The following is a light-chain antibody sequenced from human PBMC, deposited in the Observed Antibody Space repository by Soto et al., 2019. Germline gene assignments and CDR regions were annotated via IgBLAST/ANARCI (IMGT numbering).Light chain of an antibody. CDR2: AAS. CDR3: TTHRLGSAT. V-gene: IGKV1-27*01. Sequence: DIQMTQSPSSLSASVGDRVTITCRASQGISNYLAWYQQKPGKVPKLLIYAASTLQSGVPSRFSGSGSGTDLMLTTSRLQPEDFATAYCTTHRLGSATFGPRTNLNI. J-gene: IGKJ3*01. CDR1: QGISNY.